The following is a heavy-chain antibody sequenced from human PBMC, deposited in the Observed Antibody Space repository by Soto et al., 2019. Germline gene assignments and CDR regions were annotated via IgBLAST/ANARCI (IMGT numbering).Heavy chain of an antibody. CDR2: IIPILGIA. CDR3: ARVGGFDY. J-gene: IGHJ4*02. Sequence: QVQLVQSGDEVKKPGSSVKVSCKASGDTFSSYTISWVRQAPGQGLEWMGRIIPILGIANYAQQFQGRVTITADKSPRTAYMELSSLRSEDTAVYYCARVGGFDYWGQGTLVTVSS. CDR1: GDTFSSYT. V-gene: IGHV1-69*02. D-gene: IGHD3-10*01.